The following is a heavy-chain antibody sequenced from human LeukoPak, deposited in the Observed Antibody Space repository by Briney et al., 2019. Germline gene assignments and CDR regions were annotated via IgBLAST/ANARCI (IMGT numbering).Heavy chain of an antibody. Sequence: PSETLSLTCAVSGDPINRGGYLWSRVPQPPGKGLEWIGYIYHSGSTYYNPSLKSRVTISVDRSKNQFSLKLSSVTAADTAVYYCARVRDGYNQFDYWGQGTLVTVSS. V-gene: IGHV4-30-2*01. CDR1: GDPINRGGYL. D-gene: IGHD5-24*01. CDR2: IYHSGST. CDR3: ARVRDGYNQFDY. J-gene: IGHJ4*02.